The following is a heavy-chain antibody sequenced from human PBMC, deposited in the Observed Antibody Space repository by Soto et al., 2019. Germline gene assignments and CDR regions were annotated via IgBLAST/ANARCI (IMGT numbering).Heavy chain of an antibody. J-gene: IGHJ6*02. D-gene: IGHD3-3*01. V-gene: IGHV3-30*18. CDR1: GFTFSSYG. CDR3: AKGLRFLEWLTPYYYYYGMDV. Sequence: ESGGGVVQPGRSLRLSCAASGFTFSSYGMHWVRQAPGKGLEWVAVISYDGSNKYYADSVKGRFTISRDNSKNTLYLQMNSLRAEDTAVYYCAKGLRFLEWLTPYYYYYGMDVWGQGTTVTVSS. CDR2: ISYDGSNK.